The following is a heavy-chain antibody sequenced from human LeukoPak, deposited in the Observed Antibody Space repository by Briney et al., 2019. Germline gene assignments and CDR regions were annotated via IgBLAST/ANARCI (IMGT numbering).Heavy chain of an antibody. D-gene: IGHD5-18*01. CDR1: GGSISTNTYY. CDR2: IYFSGTT. J-gene: IGHJ6*03. CDR3: ARQSGSAMAYYYYYYMDV. V-gene: IGHV4-39*01. Sequence: SETLSLTCTVSGGSISTNTYYWAWIRQPPGKGLECIGGIYFSGTTYYNPSLKSRVTISVDTSKNQFSLQLTSVTAADTAVYFCARQSGSAMAYYYYYYMDVWGKGTTVTVSS.